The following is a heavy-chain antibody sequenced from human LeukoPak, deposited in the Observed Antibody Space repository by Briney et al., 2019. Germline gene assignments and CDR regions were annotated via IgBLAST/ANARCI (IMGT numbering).Heavy chain of an antibody. D-gene: IGHD2-15*01. CDR3: ASPPSGSPRI. Sequence: PGGSLRLSCAASGFTFSSCGMHWVRQAPGKGLAWVAFIRYDGSNKYYADSVKGRFTISRDNSKNTLYLQMDSLRAEDTAVYYCASPPSGSPRIGGQGTLVTVSS. CDR1: GFTFSSCG. J-gene: IGHJ4*02. V-gene: IGHV3-30*02. CDR2: IRYDGSNK.